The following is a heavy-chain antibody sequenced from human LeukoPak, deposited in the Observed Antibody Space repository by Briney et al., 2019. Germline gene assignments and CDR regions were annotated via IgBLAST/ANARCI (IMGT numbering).Heavy chain of an antibody. CDR3: ARHLKYSSSWYLDY. CDR2: IYPGDSDT. Sequence: GESLKISCKGSGYIFPSYWIGWVRQMPGKGLEWMGIIYPGDSDTRYSPSFQGQVTISADKSISIAYLQWSSLKASDTAMYYCARHLKYSSSWYLDYWGQGTLGTVPS. V-gene: IGHV5-51*01. J-gene: IGHJ4*02. D-gene: IGHD6-13*01. CDR1: GYIFPSYW.